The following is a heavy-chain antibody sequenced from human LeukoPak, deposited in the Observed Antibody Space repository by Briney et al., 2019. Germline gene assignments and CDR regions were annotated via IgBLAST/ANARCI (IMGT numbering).Heavy chain of an antibody. J-gene: IGHJ4*02. V-gene: IGHV3-66*01. CDR1: GFTVSSNY. CDR3: AKEKRGYSYGPFDF. CDR2: IYSGGST. Sequence: LSGGSLRLSCAASGFTVSSNYMSCVRQAPEKGLEWVSIIYSGGSTYYADSVKGRFTISRDNSKNTLYLQMNSLRAEDTAVYYCAKEKRGYSYGPFDFWGQGTLVTVSS. D-gene: IGHD5-18*01.